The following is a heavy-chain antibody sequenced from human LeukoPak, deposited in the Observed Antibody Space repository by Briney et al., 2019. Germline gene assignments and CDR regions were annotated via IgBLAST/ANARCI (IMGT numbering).Heavy chain of an antibody. CDR3: ARAIGSGRRPNWFDP. V-gene: IGHV4-39*07. CDR1: GGSTSSSSYY. CDR2: IYYSGST. J-gene: IGHJ5*02. D-gene: IGHD3-10*01. Sequence: PSETLSLTCTVSGGSTSSSSYYWGWIRQPPGKGLEWIGSIYYSGSTYYNPSLKSRVTISVDTSKNQFSLKLSSVTAADTAVYYCARAIGSGRRPNWFDPWGQGTLVTVSS.